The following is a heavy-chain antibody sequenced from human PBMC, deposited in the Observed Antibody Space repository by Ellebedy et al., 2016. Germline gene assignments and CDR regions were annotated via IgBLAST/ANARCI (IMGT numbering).Heavy chain of an antibody. D-gene: IGHD1-1*01. Sequence: SETLSLTCTVSGDSVTSSNFYWGWIRRPPGKGLEWIGNTYYSGSTFYNPSLKSRVTISVDASNNQFSLTLTSVTAADTAVYYCARDSWMPDPGVDSWGQGTLVTVSS. CDR2: TYYSGST. J-gene: IGHJ4*02. CDR1: GDSVTSSNFY. V-gene: IGHV4-39*07. CDR3: ARDSWMPDPGVDS.